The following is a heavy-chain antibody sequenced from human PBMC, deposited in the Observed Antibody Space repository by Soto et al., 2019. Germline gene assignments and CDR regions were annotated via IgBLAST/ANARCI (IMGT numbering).Heavy chain of an antibody. V-gene: IGHV3-15*05. J-gene: IGHJ4*02. CDR2: IKSKTDGGTT. D-gene: IGHD3-16*02. CDR3: NTDLRWEISGPGD. Sequence: GGSLRLSCAASGFTFSNAWMSRVRQAPGKGLEWVGRIKSKTDGGTTDYAAPVKGRFTISRDDSKNTLYLQVNSLKIEDTAVYYCNTDLRWEISGPGDWGQGTLVTVSS. CDR1: GFTFSNAW.